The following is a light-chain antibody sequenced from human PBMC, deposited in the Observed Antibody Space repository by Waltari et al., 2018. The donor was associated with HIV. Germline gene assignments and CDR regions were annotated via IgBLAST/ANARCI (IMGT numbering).Light chain of an antibody. CDR3: QQTYSPPRT. V-gene: IGKV1-39*01. CDR2: LTS. CDR1: QTIDTY. J-gene: IGKJ5*01. Sequence: DIQMTQSPTSLSARIGDKITITCRASQTIDTYLNWYQFRPGQVTKWLVYLTSTVHTAVPPRFSGRGSGPFFSLTISDVPPEDMATYFCQQTYSPPRTFGLGTRLE.